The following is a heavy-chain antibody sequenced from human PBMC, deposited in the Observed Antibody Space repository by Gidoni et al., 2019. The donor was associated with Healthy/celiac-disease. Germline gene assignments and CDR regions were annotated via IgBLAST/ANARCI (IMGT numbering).Heavy chain of an antibody. J-gene: IGHJ4*02. CDR1: GGTFSSYA. V-gene: IGHV1-69*01. CDR2: IVPICGTA. D-gene: IGHD2-15*01. CDR3: ARVHSKVVAATWAILPSPNYFDY. Sequence: QVQLVQSGAEVKKPGSSVKVSCKASGGTFSSYAISWVRQHPGQGLEWMGGIVPICGTANYAQKFQGRVTITADESTSTAYMELSSLRSEDTAVYYCARVHSKVVAATWAILPSPNYFDYWGQGTLVTVSS.